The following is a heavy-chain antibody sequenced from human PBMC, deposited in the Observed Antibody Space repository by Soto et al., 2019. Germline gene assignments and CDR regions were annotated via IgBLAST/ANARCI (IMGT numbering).Heavy chain of an antibody. CDR1: GFTFGDYS. V-gene: IGHV3-49*04. D-gene: IGHD3-22*01. J-gene: IGHJ4*02. Sequence: GGSLRLSCSSSGFTFGDYSLSWVRQAPGKGLEWVGFIRSKAYGGTTQYAASVKGRFTISRDDSKSIAYLQMNSLKTEDTAVYYCARVGSASMIVVVIADYWGQGTLVTVSS. CDR2: IRSKAYGGTT. CDR3: ARVGSASMIVVVIADY.